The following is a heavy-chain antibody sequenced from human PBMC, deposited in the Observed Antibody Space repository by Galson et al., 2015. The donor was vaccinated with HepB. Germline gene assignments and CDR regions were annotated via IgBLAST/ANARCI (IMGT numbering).Heavy chain of an antibody. CDR1: GFTFRKYA. CDR2: ISSGGDNT. D-gene: IGHD3-10*01. CDR3: AKFFGSGSYTFDY. Sequence: SLRLSCAASGFTFRKYAMSWVRQAPGKGLEWVSTISSGGDNTNYADSVKGRFTISRDNSKNTLYLQMNSLRADDTAVYCCAKFFGSGSYTFDYWGQGALVTVSS. V-gene: IGHV3-23*01. J-gene: IGHJ4*02.